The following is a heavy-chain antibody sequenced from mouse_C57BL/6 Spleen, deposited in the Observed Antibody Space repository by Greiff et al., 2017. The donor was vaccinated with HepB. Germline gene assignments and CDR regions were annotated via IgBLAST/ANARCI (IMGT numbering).Heavy chain of an antibody. J-gene: IGHJ4*01. D-gene: IGHD2-1*01. CDR1: GFTFSSYA. V-gene: IGHV5-4*03. Sequence: DVKLVESGGGLVKPGGSLKLSCAASGFTFSSYAMSWVRQTPEKRLEWVATISDGGSYTYYPDNVKGRFTISRDNAKNNLYPQMSHLKSEDTAMYYCASVYGNYAMDYWGQGTSVTVSS. CDR2: ISDGGSYT. CDR3: ASVYGNYAMDY.